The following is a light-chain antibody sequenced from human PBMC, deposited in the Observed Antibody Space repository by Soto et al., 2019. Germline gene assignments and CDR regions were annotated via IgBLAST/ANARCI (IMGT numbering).Light chain of an antibody. J-gene: IGKJ1*01. CDR2: GAS. CDR3: QHHNSYSQT. CDR1: QSIRHY. Sequence: DIQMTQSPPTLSASVGDRVTITCRASQSIRHYLAWYQQKPRKAPNLLIYGASTLQSGVPSRFGGSGSGTEFTLTISSLQPDDFVTYFCQHHNSYSQTFGQGTKVEIK. V-gene: IGKV1-5*01.